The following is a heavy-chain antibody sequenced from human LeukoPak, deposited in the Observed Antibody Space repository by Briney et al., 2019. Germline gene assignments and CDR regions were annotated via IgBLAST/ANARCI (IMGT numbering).Heavy chain of an antibody. J-gene: IGHJ4*02. V-gene: IGHV3-30*02. CDR1: GFTFSSYG. CDR2: IRYDGSNK. D-gene: IGHD6-19*01. CDR3: AKDRSTAHGSGSYYFDY. Sequence: PGGSLRLSCAASGFTFSSYGMHWVRQAPGKGLEWVAFIRYDGSNKYYADSVKGRFTISRDNSKNTLYLQMNSLRAEDTAVYYCAKDRSTAHGSGSYYFDYWGQGTLVTVSS.